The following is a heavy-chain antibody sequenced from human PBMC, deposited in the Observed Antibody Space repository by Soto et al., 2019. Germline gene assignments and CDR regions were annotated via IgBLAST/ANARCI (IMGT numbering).Heavy chain of an antibody. D-gene: IGHD2-21*01. Sequence: PGGSLRLACSASGFTFSSYAMSWVRQAPGKGLEWVSAISINGQGIYYADSVRGRFTISRDNSRNTVFLHMDSLRAEDTAVYSCAKDRAYHRDYFQYWGQGTLVSVSS. CDR1: GFTFSSYA. J-gene: IGHJ4*02. CDR3: AKDRAYHRDYFQY. CDR2: ISINGQGI. V-gene: IGHV3-23*01.